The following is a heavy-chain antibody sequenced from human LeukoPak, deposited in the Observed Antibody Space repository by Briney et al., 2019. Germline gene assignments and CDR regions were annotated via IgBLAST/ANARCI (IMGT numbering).Heavy chain of an antibody. CDR3: ARGVVRQLVLYYYYCMDV. J-gene: IGHJ6*03. CDR1: GGSISSYY. Sequence: SETLSLTCTVSGGSISSYYWSWIRQPPGKGLEWIGYIYYSGSTNYNPSLKSRVTISVDTSKNQFSLKLSSVTAADTAVYYCARGVVRQLVLYYYYCMDVWGKGTTVTVSS. CDR2: IYYSGST. D-gene: IGHD6-6*01. V-gene: IGHV4-59*01.